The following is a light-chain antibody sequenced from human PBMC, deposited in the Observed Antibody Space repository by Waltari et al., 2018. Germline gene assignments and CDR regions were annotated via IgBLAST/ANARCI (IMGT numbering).Light chain of an antibody. CDR3: QQGNSYPPT. V-gene: IGKV1-13*02. CDR2: YAN. CDR1: QGISSS. J-gene: IGKJ3*01. Sequence: IQMSQSPSSLSASVGDRVTITCRASQGISSSLNWYQQKPGKAPTLLIYYANSLASGVPSRFSGSGSGTEFTLTISSLQPEDFATYYCQQGNSYPPTFGPGTKLDIK.